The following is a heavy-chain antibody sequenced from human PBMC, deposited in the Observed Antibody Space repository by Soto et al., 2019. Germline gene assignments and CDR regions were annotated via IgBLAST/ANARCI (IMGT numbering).Heavy chain of an antibody. CDR2: IYWDDDK. Sequence: QITLKESGPTLVKPTQTLTLTCTLSGFSLSTSGVGVGWIRQPPGKALEWLALIYWDDDKRYSPSLKSRVTTXKXTXXNQVALTMTNMDPVDTATYYCTLSTLVGTILRFDFWGQGTLVTVSS. CDR3: TLSTLVGTILRFDF. CDR1: GFSLSTSGVG. D-gene: IGHD5-12*01. J-gene: IGHJ4*02. V-gene: IGHV2-5*02.